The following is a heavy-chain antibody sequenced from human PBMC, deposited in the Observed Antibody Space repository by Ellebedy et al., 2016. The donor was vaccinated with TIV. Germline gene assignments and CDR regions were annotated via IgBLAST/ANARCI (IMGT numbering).Heavy chain of an antibody. CDR3: ARDGGSYSDFDY. V-gene: IGHV1-24*01. CDR2: FDPEDGET. D-gene: IGHD1-26*01. CDR1: GYTLTELS. J-gene: IGHJ4*02. Sequence: AASVKVSCKVSGYTLTELSMHWVRQAPGEGLEWVGGFDPEDGETIYAQKFQGWVTMTRDTSISTAYMELSRLRSDDTAVYYCARDGGSYSDFDYWGQGTLVTVSS.